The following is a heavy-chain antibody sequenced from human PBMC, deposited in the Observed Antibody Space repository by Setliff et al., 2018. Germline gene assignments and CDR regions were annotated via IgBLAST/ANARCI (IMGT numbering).Heavy chain of an antibody. CDR1: GGSISSGNYY. V-gene: IGHV4-39*01. J-gene: IGHJ6*03. CDR2: IYYSGST. D-gene: IGHD3-10*01. Sequence: PSETLSLTCRVSGGSISSGNYYWGLLRQPQGKGLEWVATIYYSGSTYSNPSLKSRLILSVDAHDNQFSVNLSSVTAADTAVYYCARHKSNGSGSYPSLYMDVWGKGIMVTVSS. CDR3: ARHKSNGSGSYPSLYMDV.